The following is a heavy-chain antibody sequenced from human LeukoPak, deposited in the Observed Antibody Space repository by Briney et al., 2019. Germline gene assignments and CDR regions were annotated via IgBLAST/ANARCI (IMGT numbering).Heavy chain of an antibody. Sequence: GASVKVSCKAAGYTFTSYYMHWMRQAPGQGLEWMGIINPSGGSPSYAQKFQGRVTMTRDTSTSTVYMELSSLRSEDTAVYYCARVSVGATYFRAFDIWGQGTMVTVSS. CDR1: GYTFTSYY. CDR3: ARVSVGATYFRAFDI. CDR2: INPSGGSP. J-gene: IGHJ3*02. V-gene: IGHV1-46*01. D-gene: IGHD1-26*01.